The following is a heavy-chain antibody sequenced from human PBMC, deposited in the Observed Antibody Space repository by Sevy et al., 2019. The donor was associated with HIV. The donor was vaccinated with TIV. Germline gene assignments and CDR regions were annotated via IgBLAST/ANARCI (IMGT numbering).Heavy chain of an antibody. V-gene: IGHV3-48*03. CDR1: GFSFSSYD. D-gene: IGHD2-15*01. Sequence: GGSLRLSCGASGFSFSSYDMNWVRQAPGKGLEWLSYISSSGSTIHYADSVKGRFTISRDNAKNSLYLQMNTLRAEDTAVYYCVREGLGGFHTSLDYWGQGTLVTVSS. CDR2: ISSSGSTI. J-gene: IGHJ4*02. CDR3: VREGLGGFHTSLDY.